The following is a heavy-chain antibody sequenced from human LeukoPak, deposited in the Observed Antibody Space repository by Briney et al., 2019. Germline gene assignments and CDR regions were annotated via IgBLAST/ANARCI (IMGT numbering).Heavy chain of an antibody. V-gene: IGHV4-61*02. CDR1: GDSISSGSYL. CDR2: TYIGGDT. Sequence: SETLSLTGTVSGDSISSGSYLWSWIRQPAGKRLEWIGRTYIGGDTNYNPSLKSRVTISLDTSKNQISLKLSSVTAADTAVYYCARDPRGVKAILGAFDIWGQGTTVTVSS. CDR3: ARDPRGVKAILGAFDI. J-gene: IGHJ3*02. D-gene: IGHD2-21*01.